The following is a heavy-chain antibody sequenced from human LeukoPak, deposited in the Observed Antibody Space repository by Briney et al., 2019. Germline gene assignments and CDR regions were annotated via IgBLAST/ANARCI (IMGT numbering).Heavy chain of an antibody. V-gene: IGHV3-21*01. CDR3: ARTPTPYCGGDCYDFDY. Sequence: GGSLRLSCGASGFXFSSYSINWVRQAPGKGLEWVSSISSSSSYIYYADSVKGRFTISRDNAKNSLYLQMNSLRAEDTAVYYCARTPTPYCGGDCYDFDYWGQGTLVTVSS. CDR1: GFXFSSYS. J-gene: IGHJ4*02. CDR2: ISSSSSYI. D-gene: IGHD2-21*02.